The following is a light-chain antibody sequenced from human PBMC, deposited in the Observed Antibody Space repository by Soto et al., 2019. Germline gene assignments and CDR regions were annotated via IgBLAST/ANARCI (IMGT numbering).Light chain of an antibody. CDR3: CSSADSTTSYV. V-gene: IGLV2-23*02. CDR1: SSDVGGDYL. CDR2: EVS. Sequence: QSALTQPASVSGSPGQSITISCTGTSSDVGGDYLVSWYQHHPGKAPKLMIYEVSKRPSGVSNRFSGSKSGDTASLTISGLQAEDEADYYCCSSADSTTSYVFGTGTKVTVL. J-gene: IGLJ1*01.